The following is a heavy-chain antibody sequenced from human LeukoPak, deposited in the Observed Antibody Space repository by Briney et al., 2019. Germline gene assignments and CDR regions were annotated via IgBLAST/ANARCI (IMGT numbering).Heavy chain of an antibody. Sequence: PGGSLRLSCAASGFTFSSYGMHWVRQAPGKGLEWVAVISYDETNKYYADSVKGRFTISRDNSKNTLYLQMNSLRAEDTAVYYCAKGGLDIVVVPAATLPNYYYYYMDVWGKGTTVTVSS. J-gene: IGHJ6*03. D-gene: IGHD2-2*03. V-gene: IGHV3-30*18. CDR2: ISYDETNK. CDR1: GFTFSSYG. CDR3: AKGGLDIVVVPAATLPNYYYYYMDV.